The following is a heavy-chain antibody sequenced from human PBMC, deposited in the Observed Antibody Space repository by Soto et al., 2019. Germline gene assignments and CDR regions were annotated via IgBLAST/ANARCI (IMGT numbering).Heavy chain of an antibody. V-gene: IGHV1-69*13. CDR3: AEGFGELVNPTYSHYGMDV. Sequence: ASVKVSCKASGGTFSSYAISWVRQAPGQGLEWMGGIIPIFGTANYAQKFQGRVTITADESTSTAYMELSSLRSEDTAMYYCAEGFGELVNPTYSHYGMDVWGPGRTVT. D-gene: IGHD3-10*01. J-gene: IGHJ6*02. CDR1: GGTFSSYA. CDR2: IIPIFGTA.